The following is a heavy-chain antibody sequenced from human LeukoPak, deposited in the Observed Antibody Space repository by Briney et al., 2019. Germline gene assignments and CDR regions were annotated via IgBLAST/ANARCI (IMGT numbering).Heavy chain of an antibody. J-gene: IGHJ4*02. CDR3: ARQSATAAYDY. D-gene: IGHD6-13*01. V-gene: IGHV4-38-2*01. CDR1: GYSISSGYY. Sequence: PSETLSLTCAVSGYSISSGYYWGWIRQPPGKGLEWIGSIYHSGSTYYNPSLKSRVTISVDTSKNQFSLKLSSVTAADTAVYYCARQSATAAYDYWGQGTLVTFSS. CDR2: IYHSGST.